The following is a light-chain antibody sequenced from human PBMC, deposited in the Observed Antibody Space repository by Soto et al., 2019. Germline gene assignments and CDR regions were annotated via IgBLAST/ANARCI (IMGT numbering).Light chain of an antibody. CDR3: QQYGSSPPVT. V-gene: IGKV3-20*01. CDR2: GAS. J-gene: IGKJ5*01. Sequence: EMVLTQSPGTLSLSPGKRATLSCRASQSVSSSYLAWYQQKPGQAPRLLIYGASGRATGIPDRFSGSGSGTDFPLTISRLEPEDFAVYYCQQYGSSPPVTFGQGTRLEIQ. CDR1: QSVSSSY.